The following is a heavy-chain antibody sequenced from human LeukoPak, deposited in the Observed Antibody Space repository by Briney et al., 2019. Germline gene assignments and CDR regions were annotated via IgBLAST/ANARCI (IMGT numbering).Heavy chain of an antibody. V-gene: IGHV3-30-3*01. CDR3: ARAEGLGYGDYIDY. D-gene: IGHD4-17*01. CDR2: ISYDGSNK. CDR1: GFTFSSYA. J-gene: IGHJ4*02. Sequence: TGGSLRLSCAASGFTFSSYAMHWVRQAPGKGLEWVAVISYDGSNKYYADSVKGRFTISRDNSKNTLYLQMNSLRAEDTAVYYCARAEGLGYGDYIDYWGQGILVTVSS.